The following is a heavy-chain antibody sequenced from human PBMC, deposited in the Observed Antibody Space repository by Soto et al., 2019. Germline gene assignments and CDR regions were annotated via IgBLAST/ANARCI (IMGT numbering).Heavy chain of an antibody. Sequence: PSETLSLTCAVYGGSFSGYYWGWIRQPPGKGLEWIGEINHSGSTNNNPSLKSRVTISVDTSKNQFSLKLSSVTAADTAVYYCARGSTVVTGYYYGMDVWGQGTTVTVSS. CDR2: INHSGST. V-gene: IGHV4-34*01. D-gene: IGHD2-15*01. CDR3: ARGSTVVTGYYYGMDV. J-gene: IGHJ6*02. CDR1: GGSFSGYY.